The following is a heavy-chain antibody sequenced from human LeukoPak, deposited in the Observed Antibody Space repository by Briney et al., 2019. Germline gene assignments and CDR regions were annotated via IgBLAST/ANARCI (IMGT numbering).Heavy chain of an antibody. Sequence: GGCLRLSCAASGFTFSSYGMHWVRQAPGKGLEWVAVIWYDGSNKYYADSVRGRFTISRDNSKNTLYLQMNSLRAEDTAVYYCARASFPGYSSSWYQDYWGQGTLVTVSS. D-gene: IGHD6-13*01. CDR3: ARASFPGYSSSWYQDY. V-gene: IGHV3-33*01. CDR2: IWYDGSNK. CDR1: GFTFSSYG. J-gene: IGHJ4*02.